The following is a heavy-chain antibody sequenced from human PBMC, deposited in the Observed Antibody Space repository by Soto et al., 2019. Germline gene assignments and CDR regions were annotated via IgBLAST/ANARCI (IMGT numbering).Heavy chain of an antibody. CDR3: AREGYCSGGSGYFTAFDI. CDR1: GYTFTGYY. CDR2: INPNSGGT. J-gene: IGHJ3*02. Sequence: GASVKVSCKASGYTFTGYYMHWVRQAPGQGLEWMGWINPNSGGTNYAQKFQGWVTMTRDTSISTAYMELSRLRSDDTAVYYCAREGYCSGGSGYFTAFDIWGQGTMVTVSS. V-gene: IGHV1-2*04. D-gene: IGHD2-15*01.